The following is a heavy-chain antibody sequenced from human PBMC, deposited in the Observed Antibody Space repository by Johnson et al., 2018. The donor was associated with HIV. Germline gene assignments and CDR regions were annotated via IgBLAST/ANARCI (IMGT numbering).Heavy chain of an antibody. CDR3: ARHWGNDAFDI. CDR1: GFTFSSYG. Sequence: VQLVESGGGVVQPGRSLRLSCAASGFTFSSYGMHWVRQPPGKGLEWVSPISGSGGRTYYADSVKGRFTISRDNSKNTLYLQMNSLRAEDTAVYYCARHWGNDAFDIWGQGTMVTVSS. CDR2: ISGSGGRT. J-gene: IGHJ3*02. D-gene: IGHD7-27*01. V-gene: IGHV3-23*04.